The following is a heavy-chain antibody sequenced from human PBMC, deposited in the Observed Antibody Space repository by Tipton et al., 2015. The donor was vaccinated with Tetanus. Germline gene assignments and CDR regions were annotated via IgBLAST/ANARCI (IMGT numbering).Heavy chain of an antibody. Sequence: QSGAEVKEPGASVKISCKASGYNFVNFGISWVRQAPGQGLEWMGWISAYNGKTKYAQRLQGRVTMTTDRSASTAYMDLRRLGSDVSAVYYCARLQEQRIFLFVMDVWGQGTTFAVSS. D-gene: IGHD6-25*01. J-gene: IGHJ6*02. CDR1: GYNFVNFG. CDR2: ISAYNGKT. V-gene: IGHV1-18*01. CDR3: ARLQEQRIFLFVMDV.